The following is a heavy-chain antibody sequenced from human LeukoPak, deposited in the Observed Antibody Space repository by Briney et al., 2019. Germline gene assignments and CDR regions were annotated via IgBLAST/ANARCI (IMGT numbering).Heavy chain of an antibody. J-gene: IGHJ3*02. Sequence: SETLSLTCAVYGGSFSGYYWSWIRQPPGKGLEWIGEINHSGSTNYNASLKSRVTISVDASKNQFSLKLSSVTAADTAVYYCAREEDCSGGICYLGNAFDIWGQGTMVTVSS. CDR1: GGSFSGYY. CDR3: AREEDCSGGICYLGNAFDI. CDR2: INHSGST. D-gene: IGHD2-15*01. V-gene: IGHV4-34*01.